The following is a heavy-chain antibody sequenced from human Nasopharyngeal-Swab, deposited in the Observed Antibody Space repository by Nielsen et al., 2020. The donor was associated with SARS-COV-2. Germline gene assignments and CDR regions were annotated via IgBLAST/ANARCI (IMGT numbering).Heavy chain of an antibody. J-gene: IGHJ3*02. D-gene: IGHD5-12*01. V-gene: IGHV4-4*02. CDR2: IYHSGST. CDR1: GGSISSSNW. CDR3: ARGSGYDFVWVHRDAFDI. Sequence: SKTLSLTCAVSGGSISSSNWWSWVRQPPGKGLEWIWEIYHSGSTYYNPSLKSRVTISVDRSENQFSLKLSSMTAADTAVYYCARGSGYDFVWVHRDAFDIWGQGTMVTVSS.